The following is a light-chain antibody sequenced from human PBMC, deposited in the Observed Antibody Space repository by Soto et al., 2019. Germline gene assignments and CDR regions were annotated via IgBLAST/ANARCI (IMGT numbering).Light chain of an antibody. CDR2: KAS. CDR1: QSISSW. Sequence: DIQMTQSPSTLSASVGDRVTITCRASQSISSWLAWYQQKPGKAPKLLIYKASSIESGVPTRFRGGGSGTEFILTIGSVQPDDFATYYCDRYNRYWTFGQGTKVEIK. V-gene: IGKV1-5*03. J-gene: IGKJ1*01. CDR3: DRYNRYWT.